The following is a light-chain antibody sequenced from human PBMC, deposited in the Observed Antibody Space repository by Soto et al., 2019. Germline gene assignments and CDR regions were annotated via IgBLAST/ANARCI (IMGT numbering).Light chain of an antibody. CDR3: SSYTSSNTWV. CDR2: EVS. Sequence: QSALTQPASVSGSPGQSITISCTGTSIDVGDYNYVSWYQQHPGKAPKLMIYEVSNRPSGVSNRFSGSKSGNTASLTISGLQAEDDADYYCSSYTSSNTWVFGGGTKLIVL. CDR1: SIDVGDYNY. V-gene: IGLV2-14*01. J-gene: IGLJ3*02.